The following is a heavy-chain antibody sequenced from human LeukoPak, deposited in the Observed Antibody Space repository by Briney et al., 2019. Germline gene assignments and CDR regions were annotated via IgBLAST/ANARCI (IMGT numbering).Heavy chain of an antibody. Sequence: SETLSLTCTVSGGSISSCYWSWIRQPPGKGLEWIGYIYYSGSTNYNPSLKSRVTISVDTSKNQFSLKLSSVTAADTAVYYCAGGDIAAAGTFDYWGQGTLVTVSS. CDR1: GGSISSCY. D-gene: IGHD6-13*01. CDR2: IYYSGST. CDR3: AGGDIAAAGTFDY. J-gene: IGHJ4*02. V-gene: IGHV4-59*01.